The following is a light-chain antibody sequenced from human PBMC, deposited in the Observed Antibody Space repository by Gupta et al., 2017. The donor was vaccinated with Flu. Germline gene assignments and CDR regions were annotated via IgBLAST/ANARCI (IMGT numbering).Light chain of an antibody. Sequence: QSALTQPASVSGSPGQSITISSTGTSSDVGGYNYVSWYQQHPGKAPKLMIYEVSNRPSGVSNRFSGSKSGNTASLTISGLQAEDEADYYCSSYTSSSNVVFGGGTKLTVL. J-gene: IGLJ2*01. CDR2: EVS. V-gene: IGLV2-14*01. CDR3: SSYTSSSNVV. CDR1: SSDVGGYNY.